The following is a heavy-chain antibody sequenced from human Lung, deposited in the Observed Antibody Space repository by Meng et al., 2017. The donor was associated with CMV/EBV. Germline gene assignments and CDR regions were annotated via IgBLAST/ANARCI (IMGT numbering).Heavy chain of an antibody. CDR2: ISYGGSNK. V-gene: IGHV3-30-3*01. Sequence: SCAASGFTFSSYAMHWVRQAPGKGLEWVAVISYGGSNKTYADSVKGRFTISRDNSKNTLYLQMNSLRAEDTAVYYCARPQAVLRLFEWSHYFDYWXRGTLVTVSS. J-gene: IGHJ4*02. D-gene: IGHD3-3*01. CDR1: GFTFSSYA. CDR3: ARPQAVLRLFEWSHYFDY.